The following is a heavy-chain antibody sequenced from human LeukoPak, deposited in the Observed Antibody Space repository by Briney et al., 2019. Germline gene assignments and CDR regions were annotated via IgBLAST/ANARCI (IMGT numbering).Heavy chain of an antibody. D-gene: IGHD4-17*01. CDR2: IHSSGYT. Sequence: SETLSLTCTVSGGSISSYYWSWIRQPPGQGLEWIAYIHSSGYTNYNPSLKSRVTISLDTSKNQFPLRLTPVTAADTAVYFCARVTKYDNSRNNYYMDVWGKGTTVTVSS. V-gene: IGHV4-4*09. CDR3: ARVTKYDNSRNNYYMDV. CDR1: GGSISSYY. J-gene: IGHJ6*03.